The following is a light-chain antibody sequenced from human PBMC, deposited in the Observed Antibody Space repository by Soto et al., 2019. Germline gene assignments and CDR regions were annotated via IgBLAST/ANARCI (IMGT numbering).Light chain of an antibody. V-gene: IGKV3-20*01. CDR2: GAS. CDR3: QQYGGSPRVT. CDR1: QSVSSNY. J-gene: IGKJ4*01. Sequence: EIVLTQSPGTLSLSPGERATLSCRASQSVSSNYLAWYQQKPGQAPRLLIYGASSRATCIPDRFSGSGSGTDFTLTISRLEPEDFAVYYCQQYGGSPRVTFGGGTKVEIK.